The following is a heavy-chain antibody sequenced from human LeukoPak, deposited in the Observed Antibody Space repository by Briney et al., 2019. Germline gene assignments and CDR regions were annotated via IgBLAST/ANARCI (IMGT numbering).Heavy chain of an antibody. CDR2: IWYDGSNK. V-gene: IGHV3-30*02. CDR3: ANSQGYGDYVDAFDI. CDR1: GFTFSSYG. Sequence: GGSLRLSCAASGFTFSSYGMHWVRQAPGKGLEWVAVIWYDGSNKYYADSVRGRFTISRDNSKNTLYLQMNSLRAEDTAVYYCANSQGYGDYVDAFDIWGQGTMVTVSS. D-gene: IGHD4-17*01. J-gene: IGHJ3*02.